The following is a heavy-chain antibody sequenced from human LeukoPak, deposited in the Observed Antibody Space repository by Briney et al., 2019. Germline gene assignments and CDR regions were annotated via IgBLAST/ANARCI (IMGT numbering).Heavy chain of an antibody. CDR2: ISYTGGT. V-gene: IGHV4-31*03. D-gene: IGHD1-26*01. Sequence: TSQALSLTCTVSGGSVNNGPYYWSWIRQHPGKGLEWIGYISYTGGTYYNPSLESRVSMSVDTSKNQSSLKLSSVTAADTAMYYCARIIVGASFDYWGQGTLVTVSS. J-gene: IGHJ4*02. CDR1: GGSVNNGPYY. CDR3: ARIIVGASFDY.